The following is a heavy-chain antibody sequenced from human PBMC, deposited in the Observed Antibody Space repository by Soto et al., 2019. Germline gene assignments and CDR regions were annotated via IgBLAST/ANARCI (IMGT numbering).Heavy chain of an antibody. Sequence: QLQLQELGPGLVKPSETLSLTCTVSGGSISSSSYYWGWIRQPPGKGLEWIGSIYYSGSTYYNPSLKSRVTISVDTSKNQFSLKLSSVTAADTAVYYCARRGHTITVTSDYWGQGTLVTVSS. J-gene: IGHJ4*02. CDR1: GGSISSSSYY. CDR2: IYYSGST. D-gene: IGHD4-17*01. CDR3: ARRGHTITVTSDY. V-gene: IGHV4-39*01.